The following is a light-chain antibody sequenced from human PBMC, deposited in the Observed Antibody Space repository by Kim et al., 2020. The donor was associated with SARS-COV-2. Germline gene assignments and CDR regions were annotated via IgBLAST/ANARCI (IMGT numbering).Light chain of an antibody. Sequence: DIQMTQSPSSLSASVGDRVTITCRASQDISNYLAWFQQKPGKAPESLIFAASSLQSGVPSKFSGSGSGTDFTLTISSLQPEDFATYYCQRYNSYPYTFGQGTELEI. CDR3: QRYNSYPYT. CDR2: AAS. J-gene: IGKJ2*01. CDR1: QDISNY. V-gene: IGKV1-16*02.